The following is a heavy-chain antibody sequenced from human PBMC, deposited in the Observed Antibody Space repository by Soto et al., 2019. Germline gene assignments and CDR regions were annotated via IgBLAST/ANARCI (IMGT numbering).Heavy chain of an antibody. Sequence: SETLSLTCTVSGGSISSGGYYWSWLRQHPGKGLEWIGYIFDSGTTYYNPSLKSRVTISVDPSKSQFSLRLTSVTATDTAVYYCSSQASGWYTDYCGQGTLVTVYS. CDR2: IFDSGTT. CDR3: SSQASGWYTDY. CDR1: GGSISSGGYY. V-gene: IGHV4-31*03. J-gene: IGHJ4*02. D-gene: IGHD6-19*01.